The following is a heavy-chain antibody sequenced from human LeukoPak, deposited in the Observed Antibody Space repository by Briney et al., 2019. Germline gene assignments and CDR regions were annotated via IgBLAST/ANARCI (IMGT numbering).Heavy chain of an antibody. D-gene: IGHD3-9*01. CDR3: ARYFDWLKYFQH. J-gene: IGHJ1*01. Sequence: SETLSLTCTVSGGSISSSSYYWGWIRQPPGKGLEWIGSIYYSGSTYYNPSLKSRVTISVDTSKNQFSLKLSSVTAADTAVYYCARYFDWLKYFQHWGQGTLVTVSS. CDR2: IYYSGST. CDR1: GGSISSSSYY. V-gene: IGHV4-39*01.